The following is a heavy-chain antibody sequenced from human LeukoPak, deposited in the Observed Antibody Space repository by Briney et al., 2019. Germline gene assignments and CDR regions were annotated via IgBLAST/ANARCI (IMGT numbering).Heavy chain of an antibody. CDR2: ISWNSGSI. CDR3: AKVHRPYCSSTSCYDYYYMDV. Sequence: GGSLRLSCAASGFTFDDYAMHWVRQAPGKGLEWVSGISWNSGSIGYADSVKGRFTISRDNAKNSLYLQMNSLRAEDTALYYCAKVHRPYCSSTSCYDYYYMDVWGEGTTVTISS. CDR1: GFTFDDYA. D-gene: IGHD2-2*01. J-gene: IGHJ6*03. V-gene: IGHV3-9*01.